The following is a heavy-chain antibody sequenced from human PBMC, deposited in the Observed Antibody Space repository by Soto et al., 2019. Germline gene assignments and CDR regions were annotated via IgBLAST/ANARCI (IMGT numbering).Heavy chain of an antibody. V-gene: IGHV3-23*01. D-gene: IGHD3-10*01. J-gene: IGHJ4*02. CDR1: GFTFSSYA. CDR2: ISGSGGST. Sequence: GGSLRLSCAASGFTFSSYAMSWVRQAPGKGLEWVSAISGSGGSTYYADSVKGRFTISRDNSKNTLYLQMNSLRAEDTAVYYCAKGAVTMVRGVPYTFDYWGQGTLVTVSS. CDR3: AKGAVTMVRGVPYTFDY.